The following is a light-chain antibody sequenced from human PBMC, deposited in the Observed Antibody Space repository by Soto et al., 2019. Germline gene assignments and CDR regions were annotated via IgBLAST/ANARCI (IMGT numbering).Light chain of an antibody. V-gene: IGLV2-18*01. Sequence: QSVLTQPPSASGTPGQRVTVSCSGSSSTIGSNNVAWYKKLAGSAPKLIIYDVNNRPSGAPDRFSGSTSGNTASLTISGLQAEDETDYFCSLYSSNGSLIFGPGTKVTVL. CDR1: SSTIGSNN. CDR2: DVN. J-gene: IGLJ1*01. CDR3: SLYSSNGSLI.